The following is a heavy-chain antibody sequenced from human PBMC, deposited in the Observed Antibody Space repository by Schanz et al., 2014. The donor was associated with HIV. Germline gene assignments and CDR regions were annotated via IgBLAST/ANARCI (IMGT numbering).Heavy chain of an antibody. CDR3: ARSRYGDYPYYFDY. D-gene: IGHD4-17*01. Sequence: QVQLVQSGAEVKKPGASVKVSCKASGYTFTSYYMHWVRQAPGQGLEWMGMINPSGAGTTYARKLQGRVTMTRDTSTSTVYMHLSSLRSDDTAVYFCARSRYGDYPYYFDYWGQGTLVTVSS. CDR2: INPSGAGT. J-gene: IGHJ4*02. CDR1: GYTFTSYY. V-gene: IGHV1-46*04.